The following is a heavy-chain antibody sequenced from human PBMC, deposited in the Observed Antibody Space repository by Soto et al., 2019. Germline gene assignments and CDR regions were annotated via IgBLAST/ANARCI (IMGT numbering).Heavy chain of an antibody. CDR3: ARGTSWQRGGYFDY. Sequence: SETLSRTCAVYGGSFSGYYWSWIRQPPGEGLEWIGEISQRGSTNYNPALNSRVTISVDTSKNQFSLKLSSVTAPDTAVYYCARGTSWQRGGYFDYWGQGTLVTVSS. CDR1: GGSFSGYY. D-gene: IGHD3-16*01. CDR2: ISQRGST. V-gene: IGHV4-34*01. J-gene: IGHJ4*02.